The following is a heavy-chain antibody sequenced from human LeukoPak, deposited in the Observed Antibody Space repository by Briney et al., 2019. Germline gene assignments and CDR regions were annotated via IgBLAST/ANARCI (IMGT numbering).Heavy chain of an antibody. CDR2: IESCGTRT. J-gene: IGHJ4*02. CDR1: GITLSDYW. CDR3: AREGIPAPVPVPYYFDS. D-gene: IGHD6-13*01. Sequence: PGGSLRLSCAASGITLSDYWMFWVRQGPGKGLVHVSRIESCGTRTVYADSVKGRFTISSDNAKNTMYLQMNSLRAEDTAVYFCAREGIPAPVPVPYYFDSWGQGTLVTVSS. V-gene: IGHV3-74*03.